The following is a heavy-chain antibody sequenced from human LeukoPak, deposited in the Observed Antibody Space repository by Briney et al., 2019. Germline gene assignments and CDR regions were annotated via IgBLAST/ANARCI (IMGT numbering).Heavy chain of an antibody. CDR1: GFTFSSYG. CDR2: ISYDGSNK. D-gene: IGHD2-2*01. J-gene: IGHJ6*04. Sequence: GGSLRLSCAASGFTFSSYGMHWGRQAPGKGLEWVAVISYDGSNKYYADSVKGRFTISRDNSKNTLYLQMNSLRAEDTAVYYCAKAQGASDYYYYGMDVWGKGTTVTVSS. CDR3: AKAQGASDYYYYGMDV. V-gene: IGHV3-30*18.